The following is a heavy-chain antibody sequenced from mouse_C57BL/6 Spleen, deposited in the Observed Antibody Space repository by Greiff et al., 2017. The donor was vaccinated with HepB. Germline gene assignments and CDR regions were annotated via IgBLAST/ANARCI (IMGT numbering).Heavy chain of an antibody. CDR2: IDPEDGDT. CDR3: TTGYSNYGYAMDY. Sequence: VQLQQSGAELVRPGASVKLSCTASGFNIKDYYMHWVKQRPEQGLEWIGRIDPEDGDTEYAPKFQGKATMTADTSSNTAYLQLSSLTSEDTAVYYCTTGYSNYGYAMDYWGQGTSVTVSS. V-gene: IGHV14-1*01. D-gene: IGHD2-5*01. J-gene: IGHJ4*01. CDR1: GFNIKDYY.